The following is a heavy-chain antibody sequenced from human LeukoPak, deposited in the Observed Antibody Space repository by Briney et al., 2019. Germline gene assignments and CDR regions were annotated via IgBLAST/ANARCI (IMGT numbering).Heavy chain of an antibody. Sequence: PSETLSLTCTVSGGSISSYYWSWIRQPPGKGLEWIGYIYYSGSTNYNPSLKSRVTISVDTSKNQFSLKLSSVTAADTAVYHCARSGYCSSTSCQIAGWFDPWGQGTLVTVSS. CDR2: IYYSGST. J-gene: IGHJ5*02. CDR1: GGSISSYY. CDR3: ARSGYCSSTSCQIAGWFDP. D-gene: IGHD2-2*01. V-gene: IGHV4-59*01.